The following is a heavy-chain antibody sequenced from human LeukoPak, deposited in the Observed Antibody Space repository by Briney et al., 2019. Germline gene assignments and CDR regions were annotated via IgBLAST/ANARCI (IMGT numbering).Heavy chain of an antibody. J-gene: IGHJ6*03. V-gene: IGHV4-59*01. Sequence: SETLSLTCIVSGGSISSYYWSWIRQPPGKGLEWIGYIYYSGSTNYNPSLKSRVTISVDTSKNQFSLKLSSVTAADTAVYYCARDSSSRTYYYYYYMDVWGKGTTVTVSS. CDR2: IYYSGST. CDR1: GGSISSYY. CDR3: ARDSSSRTYYYYYYMDV. D-gene: IGHD6-13*01.